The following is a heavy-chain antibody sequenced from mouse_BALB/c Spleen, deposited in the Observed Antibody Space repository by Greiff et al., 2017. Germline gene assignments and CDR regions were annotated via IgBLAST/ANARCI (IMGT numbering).Heavy chain of an antibody. CDR2: IWAGGST. V-gene: IGHV2-9*02. CDR3: ARDYGSSYEGFAY. D-gene: IGHD1-1*01. CDR1: GFSLTIYV. Sequence: GKLMESGPGLVAPSQSLSITCTVSGFSLTIYVVHWVRQPPGKGLEWLGVIWAGGSTNYNSALMSRLSISKDNSKSQVFLKMNNLQTDDTAMYYCARDYGSSYEGFAYWGQGTLVTVSA. J-gene: IGHJ3*01.